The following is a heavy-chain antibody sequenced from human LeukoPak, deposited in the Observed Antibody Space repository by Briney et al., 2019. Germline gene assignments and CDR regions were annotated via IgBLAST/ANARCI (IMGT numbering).Heavy chain of an antibody. Sequence: SETLSLTCAVYGGSFSGYYWSWIRQPPGKGLEWIGEINHSGSTNYNPSLKSRVTISVDTSKNQFSLKLSSVTAADTAVYYCARQMSYDSSGEGGDYFDYWGQGTLVTVSS. J-gene: IGHJ4*02. D-gene: IGHD3-22*01. CDR1: GGSFSGYY. V-gene: IGHV4-34*01. CDR2: INHSGST. CDR3: ARQMSYDSSGEGGDYFDY.